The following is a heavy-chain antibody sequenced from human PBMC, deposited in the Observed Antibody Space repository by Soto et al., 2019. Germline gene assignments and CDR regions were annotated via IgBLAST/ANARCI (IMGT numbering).Heavy chain of an antibody. V-gene: IGHV4-59*08. CDR2: IYYSGST. J-gene: IGHJ3*02. CDR3: ARWNDEAFDI. Sequence: QVQLQESGPGLVKPSEPLSLTCTVSGGSISSYYWSWIRQPPGKGLEWIGYIYYSGSTNYTPSLKSRVTISVDTSKNQFSLKLSSVTAADTAVYYGARWNDEAFDIWGQGPMVTVSS. D-gene: IGHD1-1*01. CDR1: GGSISSYY.